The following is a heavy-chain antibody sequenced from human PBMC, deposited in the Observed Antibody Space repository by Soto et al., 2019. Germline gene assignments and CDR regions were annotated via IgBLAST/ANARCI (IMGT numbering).Heavy chain of an antibody. CDR3: ASYHLNSYYYGMDV. J-gene: IGHJ6*02. Sequence: QVQLVQSGAAVKKPGASVKVSCKASGYTFTSYGFSWVRQAPGQGLEWMGWISAYNGNTNYAQKLQGRVTMTTDTSTSTAYMELRSLISDDTAVYYCASYHLNSYYYGMDVWGQGTTVTVSS. CDR1: GYTFTSYG. CDR2: ISAYNGNT. V-gene: IGHV1-18*01.